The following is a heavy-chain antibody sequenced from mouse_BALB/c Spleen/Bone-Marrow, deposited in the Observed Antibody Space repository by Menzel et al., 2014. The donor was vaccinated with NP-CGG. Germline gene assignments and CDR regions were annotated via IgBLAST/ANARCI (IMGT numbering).Heavy chain of an antibody. Sequence: VQLKESGPELEKPGASVKISCKASGYSFTGYNMNWVKQNNGNIDPSYGGISYNQKFKGKATLTVDKSSNTAYMQLKSLTSEDSAVYYCAISIEYRPLDYWGQGTLVTVSA. V-gene: IGHV1-39*01. D-gene: IGHD2-14*01. CDR1: GYSFTGYN. J-gene: IGHJ3*01. CDR3: AISIEYRPLDY. CDR2: IDPSYGGI.